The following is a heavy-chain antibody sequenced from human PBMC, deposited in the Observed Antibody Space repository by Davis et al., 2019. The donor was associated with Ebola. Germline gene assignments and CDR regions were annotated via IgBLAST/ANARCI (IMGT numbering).Heavy chain of an antibody. J-gene: IGHJ5*02. D-gene: IGHD3-22*01. V-gene: IGHV1-69*13. Sequence: SVKVSCKASGGSFGSYAISWVRQAPGQGLEWMGGIIPMYGTANYAQKFQGRLTITADDSTKTSYMELSSLTSDDTAVYYCARVRTGYYYDSSDSPSWFDPWGQGTLVTVSS. CDR2: IIPMYGTA. CDR3: ARVRTGYYYDSSDSPSWFDP. CDR1: GGSFGSYA.